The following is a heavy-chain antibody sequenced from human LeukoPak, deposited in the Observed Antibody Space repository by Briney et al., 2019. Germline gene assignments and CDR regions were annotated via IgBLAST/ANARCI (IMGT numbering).Heavy chain of an antibody. D-gene: IGHD2-2*01. J-gene: IGHJ4*02. CDR3: ARGSERCSSTSCPNKPFDY. V-gene: IGHV1-2*02. CDR2: INSNSGGT. Sequence: ASVKVSCKASGYTFSDYYMHWVRQSPGQGLEWMGWINSNSGGTKYEQKFQGRVTTTRDTSISTVYMELSRLRFDDTAVYYCARGSERCSSTSCPNKPFDYWGQGTLVTVSS. CDR1: GYTFSDYY.